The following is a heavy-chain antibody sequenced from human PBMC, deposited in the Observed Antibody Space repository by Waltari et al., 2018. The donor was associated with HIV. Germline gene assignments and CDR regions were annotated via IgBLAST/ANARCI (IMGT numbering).Heavy chain of an antibody. Sequence: EGQLVESGGDLVKRGGCFRLYCAASGFTVRDAWMTVVRQVPGQGMGWVGHTRGRADGGTTDYAACVKGRCTGSRDDSNRPLYLQRNSLKTGDTGVYYCATEETYAAGTYFDYWGQGTLVTVSS. V-gene: IGHV3-15*01. D-gene: IGHD6-25*01. CDR1: GFTVRDAW. CDR2: TRGRADGGTT. J-gene: IGHJ4*02. CDR3: ATEETYAAGTYFDY.